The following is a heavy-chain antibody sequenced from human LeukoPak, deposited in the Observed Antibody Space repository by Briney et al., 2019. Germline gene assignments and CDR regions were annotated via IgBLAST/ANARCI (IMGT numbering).Heavy chain of an antibody. CDR2: IIPIFGTA. J-gene: IGHJ6*04. D-gene: IGHD3-3*01. CDR1: GGTFSSYA. CDR3: ARSRRTIFGVVIYLMDV. V-gene: IGHV1-69*05. Sequence: ASVKVSCKASGGTFSSYAISWVRQAPGQGLEWMGGIIPIFGTANYAQKFQGRVTITTDESTSTAYMELSSLRSEDTAVYYCARSRRTIFGVVIYLMDVWGKGTTVTVSS.